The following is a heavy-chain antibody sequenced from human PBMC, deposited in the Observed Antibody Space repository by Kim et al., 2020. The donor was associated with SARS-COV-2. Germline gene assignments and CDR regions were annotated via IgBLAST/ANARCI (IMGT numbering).Heavy chain of an antibody. CDR3: TGGSGWLTDV. V-gene: IGHV4-59*09. J-gene: IGHJ2*01. Sequence: GSTNYNPSLRSRVTISVATSKNQLSLKLTSVTAADTAVYYCTGGSGWLTDVWGRGTLVTGSS. CDR2: GST. D-gene: IGHD3-10*01.